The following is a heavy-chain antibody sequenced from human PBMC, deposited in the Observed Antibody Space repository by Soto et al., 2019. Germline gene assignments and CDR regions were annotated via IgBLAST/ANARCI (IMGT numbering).Heavy chain of an antibody. J-gene: IGHJ6*02. D-gene: IGHD2-8*01. V-gene: IGHV1-18*01. Sequence: QGQLVQSGGEVKKPGASVKVSCKASGYTFTRYGISWVRQAPGQGLEWMGWISGYNGDTKYAQKFQGRVTMTVDTSTTTAYRELRSLTSDERAVYYCAKNGQPPYYYYGMDVWGQGTTVTVSS. CDR2: ISGYNGDT. CDR1: GYTFTRYG. CDR3: AKNGQPPYYYYGMDV.